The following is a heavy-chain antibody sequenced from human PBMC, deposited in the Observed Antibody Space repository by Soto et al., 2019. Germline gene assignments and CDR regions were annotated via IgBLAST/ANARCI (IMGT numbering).Heavy chain of an antibody. CDR2: IYSGGST. J-gene: IGHJ6*02. CDR3: ARGNFWSGYGYYYYYGMDV. D-gene: IGHD3-3*01. V-gene: IGHV3-53*01. CDR1: GFTVSSNY. Sequence: PGGSLRLSCAASGFTVSSNYMSWVRQAPGKGLEWVSVIYSGGSTYYADSVKGRFTISRDNSKNTLYLQMNSLRAEDTAVYYCARGNFWSGYGYYYYYGMDVWGQGTTVTVSS.